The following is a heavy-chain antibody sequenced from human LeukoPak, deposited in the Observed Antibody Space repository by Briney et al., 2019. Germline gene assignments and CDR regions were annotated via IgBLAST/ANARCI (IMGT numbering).Heavy chain of an antibody. J-gene: IGHJ3*02. CDR3: ARGLGDFWSGYYPAGAFDI. Sequence: ASVKVSCKASGYTFTSYDINWVRQATGQGLEWMGWMNPNSGNTGYAQKFQGRVTMTRNTSISTAYMELSSLRSEDTAVYYCARGLGDFWSGYYPAGAFDIWGQGTMVTVSS. V-gene: IGHV1-8*01. D-gene: IGHD3-3*01. CDR2: MNPNSGNT. CDR1: GYTFTSYD.